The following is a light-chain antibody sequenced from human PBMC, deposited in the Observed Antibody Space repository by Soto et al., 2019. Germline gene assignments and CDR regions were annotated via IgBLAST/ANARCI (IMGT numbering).Light chain of an antibody. V-gene: IGLV2-11*01. CDR3: SSYTNINTRACV. CDR1: SSDVGGYTY. CDR2: DVS. J-gene: IGLJ1*01. Sequence: QSALTQPRSVSGSPGQSVSISCTGTSSDVGGYTYVSWYQQHPGKAPKVMIYDVSKRPSGVPDRFSGSKSGNTASLTISGLQSEDEAEYYCSSYTNINTRACVFGTGTKLTVL.